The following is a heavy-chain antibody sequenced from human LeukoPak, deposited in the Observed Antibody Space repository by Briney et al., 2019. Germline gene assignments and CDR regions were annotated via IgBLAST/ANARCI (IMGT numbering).Heavy chain of an antibody. Sequence: GSLRLSCAASGFTFSSYGMHWVRQAPGKGLEWVAFIRYDGSNKYYADSVKGRFTISRDNSKNTLYLQMNSLRAEDTAVYYCAKDRDRFENLDYWGQGTLVTVSS. J-gene: IGHJ4*02. CDR2: IRYDGSNK. V-gene: IGHV3-30*02. CDR1: GFTFSSYG. CDR3: AKDRDRFENLDY. D-gene: IGHD3-10*01.